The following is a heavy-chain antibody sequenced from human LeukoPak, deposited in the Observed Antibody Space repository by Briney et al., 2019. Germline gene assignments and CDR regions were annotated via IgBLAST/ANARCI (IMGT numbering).Heavy chain of an antibody. D-gene: IGHD3-10*01. CDR2: TYYRFKGYH. Sequence: SQTPSLACALSGDSVSGNIAAWNWTRRSPSRGLEWLGRTYYRFKGYHNYAVPVKGRITINQDTSKEQVSLQLNSVTPEDTAVYYCAREGGLNGSGKERKAFDIWGQGTMVTVSS. V-gene: IGHV6-1*01. CDR1: GDSVSGNIAA. CDR3: AREGGLNGSGKERKAFDI. J-gene: IGHJ3*02.